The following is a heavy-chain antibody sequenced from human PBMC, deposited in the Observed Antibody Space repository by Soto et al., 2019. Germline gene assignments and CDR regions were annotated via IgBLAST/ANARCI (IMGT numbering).Heavy chain of an antibody. CDR3: ARDPAP. J-gene: IGHJ5*02. Sequence: QVQLQESGPGLVKPSQTLSLTCTVSGGSISRGGYYWSWIRQHPGKGLAWIGYIYNSGSTYYNPSLQSRVTIAADTSKNQFSLTLSSVTAADTAVYYCARDPAPWGQGTLVTVSS. V-gene: IGHV4-31*03. CDR1: GGSISRGGYY. CDR2: IYNSGST.